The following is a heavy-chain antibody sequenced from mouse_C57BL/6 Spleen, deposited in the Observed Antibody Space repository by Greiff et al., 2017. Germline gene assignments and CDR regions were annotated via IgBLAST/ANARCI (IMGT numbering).Heavy chain of an antibody. Sequence: VKLMESGPELVKPGASVKISCKASGYAFSSSWMNWVKQRPGKGLEWIGRIYPGDGDTNYNGKFKGKATLTADKSSSTAYMQLSSLTSEDSAVXFCARSPREAMDYWGQGTSVTVSS. CDR3: ARSPREAMDY. J-gene: IGHJ4*01. CDR1: GYAFSSSW. V-gene: IGHV1-82*01. CDR2: IYPGDGDT.